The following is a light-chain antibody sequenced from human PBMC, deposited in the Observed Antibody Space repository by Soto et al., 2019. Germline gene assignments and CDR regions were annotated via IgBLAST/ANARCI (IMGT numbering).Light chain of an antibody. J-gene: IGKJ1*01. CDR3: QQYNNWPQT. CDR2: GAS. V-gene: IGKV3-15*01. Sequence: EIVMTHSPATLSVSPGERATLSGRASQSVSSNLAWYQQKPGQAPRLLIYGASTRDTGIPARFSGSGSGTEFTLPLSRLQSEDFEVYYCQQYNNWPQTFGQGTKVDIK. CDR1: QSVSSN.